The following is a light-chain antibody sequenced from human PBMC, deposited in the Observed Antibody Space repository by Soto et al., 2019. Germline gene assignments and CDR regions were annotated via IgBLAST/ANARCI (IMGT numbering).Light chain of an antibody. CDR3: LQHNNYPLT. Sequence: DIQMTQSPSSLSASVGDRVTITCRASQSISSFLNWYQQKPGKVPKRLIYAASSLQSGVPSRFSGSGSGTEFTLTISSLQPEDFATYYCLQHNNYPLTFGGGTKVDIK. V-gene: IGKV1-17*01. CDR1: QSISSF. CDR2: AAS. J-gene: IGKJ4*01.